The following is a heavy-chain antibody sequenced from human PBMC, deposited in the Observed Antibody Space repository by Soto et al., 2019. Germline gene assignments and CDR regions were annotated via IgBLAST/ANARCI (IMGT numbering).Heavy chain of an antibody. CDR3: ARDKWLDCSGGSCHHDAFDI. Sequence: GGSLRLSXAASGFTFSSYAMSWVRQAPGKGLEWVSVIYSGGSTYYADSVKGRFAISRDNSKNTLYLQMNSLRAEDTAVYYCARDKWLDCSGGSCHHDAFDIWGQGTMVTVSS. CDR1: GFTFSSYA. V-gene: IGHV3-53*01. CDR2: IYSGGST. J-gene: IGHJ3*02. D-gene: IGHD2-15*01.